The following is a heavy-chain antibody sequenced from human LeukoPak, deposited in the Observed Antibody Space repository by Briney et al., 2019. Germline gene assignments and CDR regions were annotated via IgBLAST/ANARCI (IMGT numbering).Heavy chain of an antibody. CDR3: ASSPTFAGLYYFDY. CDR2: IYYSGST. D-gene: IGHD6-13*01. V-gene: IGHV4-59*01. J-gene: IGHJ4*02. CDR1: GGSISSYY. Sequence: SETLSLTCTVSGGSISSYYWSWIRQPPGKGLEWIGYIYYSGSTNYNPSLKSRVTISVDTSKNQFSLKLSSVTAADTAVYYCASSPTFAGLYYFDYWGQGILVTVSS.